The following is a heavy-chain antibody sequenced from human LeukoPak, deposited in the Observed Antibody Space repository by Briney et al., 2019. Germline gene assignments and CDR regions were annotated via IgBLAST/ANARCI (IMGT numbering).Heavy chain of an antibody. J-gene: IGHJ3*02. V-gene: IGHV4-39*07. D-gene: IGHD3-22*01. CDR2: ISYSGSS. CDR3: ARDPGHYYYDGGGRQDAFDI. Sequence: SETLSLTCTVSGGSISSSNSYWGWIRQPPGKGLEWIGSISYSGSSHYNPSLRSRATISVDTSKNHFSLKLTSMIAADTAVYYCARDPGHYYYDGGGRQDAFDIWGQGTMVTVSS. CDR1: GGSISSSNSY.